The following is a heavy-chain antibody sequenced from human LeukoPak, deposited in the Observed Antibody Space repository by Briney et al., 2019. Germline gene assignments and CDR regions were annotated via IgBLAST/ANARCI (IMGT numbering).Heavy chain of an antibody. D-gene: IGHD2-15*01. CDR3: ASQSGYLDY. CDR1: GFSFRNYG. V-gene: IGHV3-30*03. CDR2: ISYDGSNT. J-gene: IGHJ4*02. Sequence: PGGSLRLSCVASGFSFRNYGMHWVRQAPGKGLEWVAVISYDGSNTYYADSVKGRFTISRDNSKNTLYLQMNSLRTEDAAVFYCASQSGYLDYWGQGTLVTVSS.